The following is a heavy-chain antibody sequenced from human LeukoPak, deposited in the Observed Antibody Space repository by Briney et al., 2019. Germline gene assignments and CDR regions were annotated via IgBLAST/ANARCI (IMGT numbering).Heavy chain of an antibody. Sequence: GRSLRLSCAASGFTFSSYGMQWVRQAPGEGLEWVAVISYDGSTKYYGDIVKGRFTIFRDNAENTLYLQMDGLGTVDTAVYYCAKEADSSGYGANFDYWGQGTLVTVSS. CDR3: AKEADSSGYGANFDY. J-gene: IGHJ4*02. CDR1: GFTFSSYG. D-gene: IGHD5-12*01. CDR2: ISYDGSTK. V-gene: IGHV3-30*18.